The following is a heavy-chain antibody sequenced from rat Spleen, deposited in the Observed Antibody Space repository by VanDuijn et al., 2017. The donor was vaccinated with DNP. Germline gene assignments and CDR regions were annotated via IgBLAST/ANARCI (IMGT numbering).Heavy chain of an antibody. V-gene: IGHV5-7*01. CDR1: GFTSNNYW. CDR3: ARQDPFDY. J-gene: IGHJ2*01. Sequence: EVQLVESGGGLVQPGRSLKLSCAASGFTSNNYWMTWIRQAPKKGLEWVASISYEGSSTYYRDSVKGRFTISRDNAKSTLYLQMDSLRSEDTATYYCARQDPFDYWGQGVMVTVSS. CDR2: ISYEGSST.